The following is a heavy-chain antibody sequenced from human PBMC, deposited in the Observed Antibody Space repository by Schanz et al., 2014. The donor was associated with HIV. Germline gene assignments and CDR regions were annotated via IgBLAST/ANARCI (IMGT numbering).Heavy chain of an antibody. V-gene: IGHV1-8*01. CDR2: MNPSTGNS. D-gene: IGHD1-26*01. CDR1: GYTFINYD. J-gene: IGHJ6*02. Sequence: QVQLVQSGAEVKKPGASVKVSCKASGYTFINYDIHWVRQASGLGLEWMGWMNPSTGNSGYAQMFQDRVTMTRDTSISTAYLEVDSLKSEDTAVYYCARGPKWEGLMDVWGQGTTVIVSS. CDR3: ARGPKWEGLMDV.